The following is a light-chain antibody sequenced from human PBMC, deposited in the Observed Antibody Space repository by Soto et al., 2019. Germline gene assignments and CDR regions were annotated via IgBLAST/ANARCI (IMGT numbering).Light chain of an antibody. J-gene: IGLJ1*01. V-gene: IGLV2-23*01. Sequence: QSALTQPASVSGSPGQSITIFCTGTSTDVRSYNLVSWYQQHPGKAPKLMIYEGSKRPSGVSNRFSGSKSGNTASLTISGLQAEDEADYYCCSYAGSSTSAYVFGTGTKLTVL. CDR1: STDVRSYNL. CDR3: CSYAGSSTSAYV. CDR2: EGS.